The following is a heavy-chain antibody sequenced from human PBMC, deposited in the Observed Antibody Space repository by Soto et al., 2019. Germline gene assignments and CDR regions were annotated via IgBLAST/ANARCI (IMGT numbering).Heavy chain of an antibody. CDR2: IIPIFGTP. CDR1: GGTFSNYA. J-gene: IGHJ4*02. CDR3: ARGWETVGSTTPFAY. Sequence: ASVKASCKASGGTFSNYAISWVRQAPGQGLEWMGGIIPIFGTPNYAQKFQGRVTITADKSTSTAYMEVRNLRSDDTAVYYCARGWETVGSTTPFAYWGQGTLVTVSS. D-gene: IGHD1-26*01. V-gene: IGHV1-69*06.